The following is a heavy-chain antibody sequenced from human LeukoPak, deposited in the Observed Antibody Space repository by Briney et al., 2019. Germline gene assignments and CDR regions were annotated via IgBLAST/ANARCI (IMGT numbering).Heavy chain of an antibody. CDR3: AKGPDGYGSSCPDY. J-gene: IGHJ4*02. CDR2: ITWNSGRI. Sequence: GGSLRLSCAASGFTFSSYAMSWVRQAPGKGLEWVSGITWNSGRIAYADSVKGRFTISRDNAKNSLYLQMNSLRVEDTALYYCAKGPDGYGSSCPDYWGQGTLVTVSS. V-gene: IGHV3-9*01. CDR1: GFTFSSYA. D-gene: IGHD6-13*01.